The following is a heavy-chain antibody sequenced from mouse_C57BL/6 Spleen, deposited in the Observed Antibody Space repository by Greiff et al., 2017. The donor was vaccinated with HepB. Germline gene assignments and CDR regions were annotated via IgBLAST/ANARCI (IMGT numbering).Heavy chain of an antibody. J-gene: IGHJ2*01. D-gene: IGHD4-1*01. CDR3: ASELTGTGGNNY. CDR2: IDPEDGDT. CDR1: GFNIKDYY. Sequence: VQLQQSGAELVKPGASVKLSCTASGFNIKDYYMHWVKQRPEQGLEWIGRIDPEDGDTKYAPKFQGKATITADTSSNTAYLQLSSLTSEDTDVYYCASELTGTGGNNYWGQGTTLTVSS. V-gene: IGHV14-2*01.